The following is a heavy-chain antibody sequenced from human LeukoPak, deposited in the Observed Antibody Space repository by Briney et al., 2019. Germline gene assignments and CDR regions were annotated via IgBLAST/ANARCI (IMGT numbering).Heavy chain of an antibody. CDR2: INPSGGST. Sequence: ASVKVSCKASGYTFTSYYMHWVRQAPGQGLEWMGIINPSGGSTSYAQKFQGRVTMTRDTSTSTVYMELSSLRSEDTAVYYCARVETSRRYCSSTSCYGPFDYWGQGTLVTVSS. J-gene: IGHJ4*02. D-gene: IGHD2-2*01. V-gene: IGHV1-46*01. CDR1: GYTFTSYY. CDR3: ARVETSRRYCSSTSCYGPFDY.